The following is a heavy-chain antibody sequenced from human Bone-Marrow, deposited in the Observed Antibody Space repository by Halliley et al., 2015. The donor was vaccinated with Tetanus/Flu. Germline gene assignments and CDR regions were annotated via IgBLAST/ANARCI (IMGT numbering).Heavy chain of an antibody. Sequence: TLSLTCTVSGGPISGYQWSWLRQPPGKGLEWIADMYYSGTSNYNPSLRNRVTMSFDTSKRQFSLRLESVTAADTAVYYCARVSTSACYLDFWGRGTLVVVSS. J-gene: IGHJ4*02. CDR3: ARVSTSACYLDF. D-gene: IGHD2-2*01. CDR1: GGPISGYQ. V-gene: IGHV4-59*01. CDR2: MYYSGTS.